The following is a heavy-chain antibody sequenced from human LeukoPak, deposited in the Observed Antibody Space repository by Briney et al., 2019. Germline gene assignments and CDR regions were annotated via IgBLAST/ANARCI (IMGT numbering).Heavy chain of an antibody. CDR1: GFTVSSNY. CDR2: IYIGGST. V-gene: IGHV3-66*01. CDR3: ARGVGDCRGGSCYY. Sequence: GGSLRLSCTASGFTVSSNYMSWGRQVPGKGLEWVSVIYIGGSTYYADAVRGRFTISRDNSKNTVHLQMNSLRAEDTAVYYCARGVGDCRGGSCYYWGQGTLVTVSS. D-gene: IGHD2-15*01. J-gene: IGHJ4*02.